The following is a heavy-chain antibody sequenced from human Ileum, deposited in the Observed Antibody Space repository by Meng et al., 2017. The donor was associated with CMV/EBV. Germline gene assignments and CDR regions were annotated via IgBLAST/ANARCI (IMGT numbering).Heavy chain of an antibody. J-gene: IGHJ4*02. CDR1: GFTFSSYW. CDR2: INSDGSST. CDR3: TRAVGYCSSTSCFDLGY. D-gene: IGHD2-2*01. Sequence: GGSLRLSCAASGFTFSSYWMHWVRQAPGKGLVWVSRINSDGSSTNYADSVKGRFTISRDNAKNTLYLQMNSLRAEDTAVYYCTRAVGYCSSTSCFDLGYWGQGKLVNGAS. V-gene: IGHV3-74*01.